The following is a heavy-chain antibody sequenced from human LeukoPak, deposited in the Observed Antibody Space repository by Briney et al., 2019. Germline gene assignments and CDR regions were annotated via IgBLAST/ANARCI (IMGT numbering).Heavy chain of an antibody. CDR2: INHSGST. J-gene: IGHJ5*02. D-gene: IGHD3-3*01. CDR3: ARSISIYYDFWSAMGWFDP. Sequence: SETLSLTCTVSGGSISSYYWSWIRQPPGKGLEWIGEINHSGSTNYNPSLKSRVTISVDTSKNQFSLKLSSVTAADTAVYYCARSISIYYDFWSAMGWFDPWGQGTLVTVSS. CDR1: GGSISSYY. V-gene: IGHV4-34*01.